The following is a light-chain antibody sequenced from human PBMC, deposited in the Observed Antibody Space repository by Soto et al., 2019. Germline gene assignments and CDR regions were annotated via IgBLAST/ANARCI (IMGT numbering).Light chain of an antibody. V-gene: IGLV1-40*01. CDR2: GNS. CDR1: SSNIGAGYD. J-gene: IGLJ3*02. CDR3: QSYDSSLNGWV. Sequence: QSVLTQPPSVSGAPGQRVTISCTGSSSNIGAGYDVHWYQQVPGKAPKLLIYGNSNRPSGVPDRFSGSKSATSASLAITGLQVEDEADYYCQSYDSSLNGWVFGGGTKLTVL.